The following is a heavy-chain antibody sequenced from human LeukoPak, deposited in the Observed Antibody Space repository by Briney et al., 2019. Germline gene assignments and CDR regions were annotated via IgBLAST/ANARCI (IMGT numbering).Heavy chain of an antibody. D-gene: IGHD5-18*01. Sequence: PGGSLRLSCITSGFTFSDYVLTWVRQAPGKGLEWVSFIRTGGTTEYAASVKGRFTISRDDSKSIAYLQMNSLETEDTAVYYCTRWVVNSNLDYWGQGTLVTVSS. V-gene: IGHV3-49*04. CDR1: GFTFSDYV. J-gene: IGHJ4*02. CDR3: TRWVVNSNLDY. CDR2: IRTGGTT.